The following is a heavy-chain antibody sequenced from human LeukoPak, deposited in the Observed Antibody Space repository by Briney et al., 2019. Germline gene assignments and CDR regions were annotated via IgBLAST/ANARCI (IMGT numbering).Heavy chain of an antibody. CDR3: ARDIGAWSAY. Sequence: GGSLRLSCAASGNYWMHWVRQAPGKGLEWVANIKQDESEIYYVDSVKGRFTISRDNAENSLYLQMNSLRAEDTAVYYCARDIGAWSAYWGQGTLVTVSS. D-gene: IGHD6-19*01. CDR2: IKQDESEI. V-gene: IGHV3-7*01. J-gene: IGHJ4*02. CDR1: GNYW.